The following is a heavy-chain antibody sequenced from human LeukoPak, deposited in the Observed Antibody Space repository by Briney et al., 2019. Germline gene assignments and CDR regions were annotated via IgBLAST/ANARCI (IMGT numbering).Heavy chain of an antibody. CDR3: ARETASSGWLEL. Sequence: PGGSLRLSCAASGFTFSDYFMSWIRQAPGKGLEWVSYISRSGTYIIYADSVKGGFTISRDNAKNSLYLQMNSLTAEDAALYYCARETASSGWLELWGQGTLVTVAS. V-gene: IGHV3-11*06. D-gene: IGHD6-19*01. CDR1: GFTFSDYF. J-gene: IGHJ4*02. CDR2: ISRSGTYI.